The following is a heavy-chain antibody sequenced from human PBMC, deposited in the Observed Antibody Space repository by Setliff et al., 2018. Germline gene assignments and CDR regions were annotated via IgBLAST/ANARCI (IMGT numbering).Heavy chain of an antibody. CDR3: ARVKGGRGFGELLSNWFDP. J-gene: IGHJ5*02. Sequence: APETLSLTCAVSGYSISSGYYWGWIRQPPGKGLEWIGSIYHSGSTYYNPSLKSRVTISVDTSKNQFSLKLSSVTAADTAVYYCARVKGGRGFGELLSNWFDPWGQGTLVTVSS. V-gene: IGHV4-38-2*01. CDR1: GYSISSGYY. CDR2: IYHSGST. D-gene: IGHD3-10*01.